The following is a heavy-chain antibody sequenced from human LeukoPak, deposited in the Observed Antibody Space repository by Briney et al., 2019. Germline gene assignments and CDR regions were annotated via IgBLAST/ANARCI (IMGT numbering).Heavy chain of an antibody. CDR1: GYTFTGYY. V-gene: IGHV1-2*02. D-gene: IGHD2-2*01. CDR2: INPNSGGT. J-gene: IGHJ5*02. CDR3: ASSGVLVVPAAIQPYNWFDP. Sequence: GASVKVSCKAPGYTFTGYYMHWVRQAPGQGLEWMGWINPNSGGTNYAQKFQGRVTMTRDTSISTAYMELSRLRSDDTAVYYCASSGVLVVPAAIQPYNWFDPWGQGTLVTVSS.